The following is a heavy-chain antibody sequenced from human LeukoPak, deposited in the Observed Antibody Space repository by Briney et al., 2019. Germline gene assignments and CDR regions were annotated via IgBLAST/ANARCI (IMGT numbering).Heavy chain of an antibody. D-gene: IGHD5/OR15-5a*01. CDR2: IYASGST. Sequence: SETLSLTCTVSGGSISSNSYYWGWIRQPPGRGLEWIWSIYASGSTYYNTSLKSRVTTSVDTSRNQFSLKLSLVTAADTAIYYCARLSDYDPDYWGQGTLVTVSS. J-gene: IGHJ4*02. CDR3: ARLSDYDPDY. CDR1: GGSISSNSYY. V-gene: IGHV4-39*01.